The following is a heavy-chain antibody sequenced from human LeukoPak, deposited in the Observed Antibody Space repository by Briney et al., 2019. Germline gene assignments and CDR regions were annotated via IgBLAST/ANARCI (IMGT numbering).Heavy chain of an antibody. CDR3: TKGGSSDYQRDYFDY. CDR1: GFSFSTYG. J-gene: IGHJ4*02. V-gene: IGHV3-30*02. D-gene: IGHD3-22*01. CDR2: IRYDGSNK. Sequence: GGSLRLSCAASGFSFSTYGMHWVRQAPGKGLEWVAFIRYDGSNKYYADSVKGRFTISRDNSKNTLYLQMNSLRAEDAAVYYCTKGGSSDYQRDYFDYWGQGTLVTVSS.